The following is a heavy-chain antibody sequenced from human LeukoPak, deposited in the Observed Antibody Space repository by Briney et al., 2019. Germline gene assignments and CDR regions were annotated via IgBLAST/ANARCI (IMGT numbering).Heavy chain of an antibody. CDR2: INPNGGGT. D-gene: IGHD6-19*01. Sequence: ASVKVSCKASGYTFTYHYMHWVRQAPGQGLEWMGWINPNGGGTNYAQRFQGRVSMTRDTSISTAYMELSRLRSDDTAVYYCASTLYSSGWYPDYWGQGTLVTVSS. CDR1: GYTFTYHY. J-gene: IGHJ4*02. V-gene: IGHV1-2*02. CDR3: ASTLYSSGWYPDY.